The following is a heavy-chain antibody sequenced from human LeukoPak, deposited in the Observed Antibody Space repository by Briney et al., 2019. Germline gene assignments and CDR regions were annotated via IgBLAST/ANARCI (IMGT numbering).Heavy chain of an antibody. Sequence: SETLSLTCAVYGGSFSGYYWSWIRQPPGKGLEWIGEINHSGSTNYNPSLKSRVTMSVDTSKNQFSLKLSSVTAADTAVYYCAREGARGVDYWGQGTLVTVSS. CDR1: GGSFSGYY. J-gene: IGHJ4*02. CDR3: AREGARGVDY. D-gene: IGHD2-15*01. V-gene: IGHV4-34*01. CDR2: INHSGST.